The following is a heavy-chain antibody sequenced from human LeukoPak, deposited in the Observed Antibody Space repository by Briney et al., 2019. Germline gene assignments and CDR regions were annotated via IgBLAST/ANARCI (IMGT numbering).Heavy chain of an antibody. D-gene: IGHD3-10*01. Sequence: GGSLRLSCAASGFTVSSNYMSWVRQAPGKGLEWVSLIYSGGSTYYADSVKGRFTISRDNSKNTLYLQMNSLRAEDTAVYYCAKDPIRHYSGSGESITTYFFDYWGQGTLVTVSS. CDR2: IYSGGST. CDR1: GFTVSSNY. V-gene: IGHV3-53*05. CDR3: AKDPIRHYSGSGESITTYFFDY. J-gene: IGHJ4*02.